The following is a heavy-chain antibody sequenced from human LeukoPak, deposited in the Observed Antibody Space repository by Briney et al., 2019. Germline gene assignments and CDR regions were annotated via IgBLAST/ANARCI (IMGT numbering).Heavy chain of an antibody. Sequence: GGSLRLSCAASGFTFSSYAMSWVRQAPGKGLEWVSAISGSGGSTYYADSVKGRFTISRDNSKNTLHLQMNSLRAEDTAVYYCAKKGYGHPDYEYYFDYWGQGTLVTVSS. CDR3: AKKGYGHPDYEYYFDY. CDR2: ISGSGGST. D-gene: IGHD4-17*01. V-gene: IGHV3-23*01. J-gene: IGHJ4*02. CDR1: GFTFSSYA.